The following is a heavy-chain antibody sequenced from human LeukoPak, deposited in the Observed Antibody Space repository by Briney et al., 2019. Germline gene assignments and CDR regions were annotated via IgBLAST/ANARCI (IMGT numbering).Heavy chain of an antibody. CDR1: RFTFTDYG. D-gene: IGHD2-15*01. CDR3: ARDWCGGGSCYYFDH. Sequence: GGFLRLSCAASRFTFTDYGMHWVRQPPGKGLEWVALIWYDGSGKYYADSVKGRFTISRDNSKNTLYLQMNSLRAEDTAVYYCARDWCGGGSCYYFDHWGQGTLVTVSS. CDR2: IWYDGSGK. J-gene: IGHJ4*02. V-gene: IGHV3-33*01.